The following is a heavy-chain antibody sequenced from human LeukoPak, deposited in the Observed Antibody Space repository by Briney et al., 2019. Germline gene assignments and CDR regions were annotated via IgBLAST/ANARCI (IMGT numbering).Heavy chain of an antibody. CDR1: GYTFTSYD. Sequence: ASVKVSCKASGYTFTSYDINWVRQATGQGLEWMGWMNPNSGNTGYAQKFQGRVTMTRNTSISTAYMELSSLRSEDTAVYYCAKKGSGVDGYKLYYYYMDVWGKGTTVTISS. CDR3: AKKGSGVDGYKLYYYYMDV. V-gene: IGHV1-8*01. CDR2: MNPNSGNT. D-gene: IGHD5-24*01. J-gene: IGHJ6*03.